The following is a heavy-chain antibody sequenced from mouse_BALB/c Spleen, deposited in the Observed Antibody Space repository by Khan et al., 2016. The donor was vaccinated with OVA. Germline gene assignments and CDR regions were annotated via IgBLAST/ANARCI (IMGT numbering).Heavy chain of an antibody. CDR3: ARDYWFVY. Sequence: EVELVESGGGLVTPGRSLKVSCAASGFTFSNYAMSWVRQTPEKRLEWVASISTGGSTYYPDSVKGRFTTSRDNARNILYLRMSSLRSEDTAMYYCARDYWFVYWGQGTLVTVSA. J-gene: IGHJ3*01. CDR2: ISTGGST. V-gene: IGHV5-6-5*01. CDR1: GFTFSNYA.